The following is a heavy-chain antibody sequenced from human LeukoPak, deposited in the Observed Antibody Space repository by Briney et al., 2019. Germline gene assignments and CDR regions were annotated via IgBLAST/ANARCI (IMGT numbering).Heavy chain of an antibody. CDR1: AGSISSGDYY. V-gene: IGHV4-30-4*01. J-gene: IGHJ4*02. CDR3: ARGLSITMIVVVTNFDY. CDR2: IYYSGST. D-gene: IGHD3-22*01. Sequence: SETLSLTCTVSAGSISSGDYYWSWIRQPPGKGLEWIGYIYYSGSTYYNPSLKSRVTISVDTSKNQFSLKLSSVTAADTAVYYCARGLSITMIVVVTNFDYWGQGTLVTVSS.